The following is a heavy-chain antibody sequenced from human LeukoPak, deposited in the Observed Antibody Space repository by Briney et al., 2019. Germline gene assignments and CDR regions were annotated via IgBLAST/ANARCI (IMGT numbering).Heavy chain of an antibody. V-gene: IGHV4-31*03. CDR3: ARKGHCSSTSCYWLSWFDP. Sequence: TSETLSLTCTVSGGSISSGGYYWSWIRQHPGKGLEWIGCIYYSGSTYYNPSLKSRVTISVDTSKNQFSLKLSSVTAADTAVYYCARKGHCSSTSCYWLSWFDPWGQGTLVTVSS. J-gene: IGHJ5*02. CDR2: IYYSGST. D-gene: IGHD2-2*01. CDR1: GGSISSGGYY.